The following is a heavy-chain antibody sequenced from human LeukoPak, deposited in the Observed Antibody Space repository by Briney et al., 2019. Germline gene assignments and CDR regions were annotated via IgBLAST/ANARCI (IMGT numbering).Heavy chain of an antibody. D-gene: IGHD2-2*01. CDR3: ARDRSRAPHCTSTSCPPFPQYYFDY. CDR1: GGSFSGYY. Sequence: PSETLSLTCAVYGGSFSGYYWSWIRQPPGKGLVWIGYIYSSGSTNYNPSLKSRVTISVDTSKNQFSLKLDSVTAADTAVYYCARDRSRAPHCTSTSCPPFPQYYFDYWGQGTLVTVSS. CDR2: IYSSGST. J-gene: IGHJ4*02. V-gene: IGHV4-59*01.